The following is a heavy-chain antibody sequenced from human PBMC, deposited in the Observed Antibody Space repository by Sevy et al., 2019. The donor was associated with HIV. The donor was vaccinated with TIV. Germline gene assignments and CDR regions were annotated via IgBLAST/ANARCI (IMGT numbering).Heavy chain of an antibody. CDR3: AREDCSSGSCSHFDS. Sequence: SETLSLTCAVYGGSFSGYYWTWIRQPPGKGLEWIGEINHSEITNYNPSLKSRVSLSVDRSKNQFSLKLTSVTAADTAVYFCAREDCSSGSCSHFDSWGQRTLVTVSS. V-gene: IGHV4-34*01. CDR2: INHSEIT. D-gene: IGHD2-15*01. J-gene: IGHJ4*02. CDR1: GGSFSGYY.